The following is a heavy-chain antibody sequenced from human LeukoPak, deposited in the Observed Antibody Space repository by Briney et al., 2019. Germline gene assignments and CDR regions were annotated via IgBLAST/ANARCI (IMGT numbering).Heavy chain of an antibody. CDR1: GYIFTGYY. D-gene: IGHD5-12*01. CDR2: INPNSGGT. J-gene: IGHJ3*02. CDR3: ARGSGYDYRAFDI. V-gene: IGHV1-2*02. Sequence: ASVKVSCKASGYIFTGYYMHWVRQAPGQGLERMGWINPNSGGTNYAQKFQGRVTMTRDTSISTAYMELNSLRSDDTAVYYCARGSGYDYRAFDIWGQGTTVTVSS.